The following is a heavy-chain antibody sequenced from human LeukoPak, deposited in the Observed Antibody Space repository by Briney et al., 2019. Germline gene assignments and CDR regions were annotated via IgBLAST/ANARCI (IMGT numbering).Heavy chain of an antibody. V-gene: IGHV1-8*03. CDR2: VNPNSGNT. CDR1: GYDFTNYD. D-gene: IGHD6-13*01. CDR3: ARRLSIAVTGIWGHCYYMDV. J-gene: IGHJ6*03. Sequence: ASVKVSCKASGYDFTNYDINWVRQATGQGLEWMGWVNPNSGNTGYAQKFQGRVTITRSTSINTAYMELSSLRSEDTAVYYCARRLSIAVTGIWGHCYYMDVWGKGTTVTVSS.